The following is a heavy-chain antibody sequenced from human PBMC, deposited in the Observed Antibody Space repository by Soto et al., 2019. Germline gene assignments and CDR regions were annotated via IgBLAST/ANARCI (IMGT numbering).Heavy chain of an antibody. J-gene: IGHJ4*02. V-gene: IGHV2-5*02. CDR2: IYWDDDK. Sequence: QITLKESGPTLVKPTQTLTLTCTLAGVSLRTTGEGVGWFRQPPGKDLDWLALIYWDDDKRYSPSLKSRLNITNDTSKNQVVLTITNMDPVDKATYYCAQRRFGDDDYCGQGTLVTVS. D-gene: IGHD4-17*01. CDR1: GVSLRTTGEG. CDR3: AQRRFGDDDY.